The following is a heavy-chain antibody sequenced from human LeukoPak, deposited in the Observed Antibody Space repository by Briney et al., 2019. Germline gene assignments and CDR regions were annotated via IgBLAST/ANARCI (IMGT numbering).Heavy chain of an antibody. CDR2: FDPEDGET. V-gene: IGHV1-46*01. D-gene: IGHD3-22*01. CDR1: GYTFTSYY. CDR3: ARVDSSGYYYGADGAFDI. Sequence: GASVKVSCKASGYTFTSYYMHWVRQAPGKGLEWMGGFDPEDGETIYAQKLQGRVTMTTDTSTSTAYMELRSLRSDDTAVYYCARVDSSGYYYGADGAFDIWGQGTMVTVSS. J-gene: IGHJ3*02.